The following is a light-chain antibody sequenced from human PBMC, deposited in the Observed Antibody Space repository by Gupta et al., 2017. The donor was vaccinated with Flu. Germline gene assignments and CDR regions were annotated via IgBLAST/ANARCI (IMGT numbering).Light chain of an antibody. J-gene: IGLJ2*01. CDR2: DNN. V-gene: IGLV1-40*01. CDR1: SSNIGTVSS. CDR3: QSYDSTLSGSV. Sequence: QPALTHPPSVSGAPGQRVTISCPGSSSNIGTVSSVHWYQQIPGTAPKLLIFDNNNRPSGVPDRFSGSRSGTSASLANTGLQAEDEGDYFCQSYDSTLSGSVFGGGTTLTVL.